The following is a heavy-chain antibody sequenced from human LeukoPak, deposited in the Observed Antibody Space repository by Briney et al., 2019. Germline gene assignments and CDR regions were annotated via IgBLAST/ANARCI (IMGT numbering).Heavy chain of an antibody. CDR1: GFTVSSNS. J-gene: IGHJ4*02. CDR3: ARVSGAARSFDY. CDR2: IYSDGST. D-gene: IGHD6-6*01. Sequence: GGSLRLPCAASGFTVSSNSINWVRQAPGKGLEWVSVIYSDGSTYYADSVKGRFTISRDNSKNTLYLQMNSLRAEDTAVYYCARVSGAARSFDYWGQGTLVTVSS. V-gene: IGHV3-53*01.